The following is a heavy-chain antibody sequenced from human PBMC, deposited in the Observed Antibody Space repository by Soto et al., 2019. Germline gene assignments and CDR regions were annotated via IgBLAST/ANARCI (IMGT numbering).Heavy chain of an antibody. V-gene: IGHV3-30*18. D-gene: IGHD4-4*01. Sequence: QVQLVESGGGVVQPGRSLRLSCAAAGFSFSDYGMHWVRQGPGKGLEWVAAICHGGIRKYYEVSVTGPFTISRDNAKKAVYLHSSGLRLDDTAKYYCVKDWVSASNRYQLDYLHQGTLVTVAS. J-gene: IGHJ4*02. CDR3: VKDWVSASNRYQLDY. CDR1: GFSFSDYG. CDR2: ICHGGIRK.